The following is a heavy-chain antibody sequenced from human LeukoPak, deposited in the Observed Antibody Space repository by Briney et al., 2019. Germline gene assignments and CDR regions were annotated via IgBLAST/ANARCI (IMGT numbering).Heavy chain of an antibody. Sequence: GGSLRLSCAASGFTFSTYSMNWVRQAPGKGLEWVSYISSSGGTTYYADSVRGRFTISRDNTKNSLYLQMNGLRAEDTAVYFCARDSSGQDGGNRHWGQETLVTVSS. J-gene: IGHJ4*02. CDR3: ARDSSGQDGGNRH. D-gene: IGHD4-23*01. CDR2: ISSSGGTT. V-gene: IGHV3-48*04. CDR1: GFTFSTYS.